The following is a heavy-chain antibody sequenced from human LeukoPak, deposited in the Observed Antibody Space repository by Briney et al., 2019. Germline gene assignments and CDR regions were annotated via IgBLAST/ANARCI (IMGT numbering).Heavy chain of an antibody. J-gene: IGHJ4*02. V-gene: IGHV3-30*03. CDR1: GFTFGSYG. CDR3: ARDKDGSYYQPQKYYFDY. Sequence: GRSLRLSCAASGFTFGSYGMHWVRQAPGKGLEWVAVISYDGSNKYYADSVKGRFTISRDNAKNSLYLQMNSLRAEDTAVYYCARDKDGSYYQPQKYYFDYWGQGTLVTVSS. D-gene: IGHD1-26*01. CDR2: ISYDGSNK.